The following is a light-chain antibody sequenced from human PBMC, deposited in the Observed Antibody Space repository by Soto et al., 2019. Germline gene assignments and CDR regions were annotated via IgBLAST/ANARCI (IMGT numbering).Light chain of an antibody. J-gene: IGKJ1*01. Sequence: DIQLTQFPSTLSASVGDRVTVTCRASQRIDRYLAWYQQKPGKAPKLLVYDASTLEGGVPSSFSGSGSATEFILTISSLQPDDFATYYCQQYKDGAWTFGQGTRVEIK. V-gene: IGKV1-5*01. CDR3: QQYKDGAWT. CDR1: QRIDRY. CDR2: DAS.